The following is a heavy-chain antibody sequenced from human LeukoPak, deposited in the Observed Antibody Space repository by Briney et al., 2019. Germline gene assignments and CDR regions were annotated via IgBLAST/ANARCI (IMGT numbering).Heavy chain of an antibody. CDR2: IYTSGST. CDR1: GGSISSYY. J-gene: IGHJ4*02. Sequence: KPSETLSLTCTVSGGSISSYYWSWIRQPPGQGLEWIGYIYTSGSTNYNPSLKSRVTISVDTSKNQFSLKLSSVTAADTAVYYCARRSYYSNYPISDYWGQGTLVTVSS. CDR3: ARRSYYSNYPISDY. V-gene: IGHV4-4*09. D-gene: IGHD4-11*01.